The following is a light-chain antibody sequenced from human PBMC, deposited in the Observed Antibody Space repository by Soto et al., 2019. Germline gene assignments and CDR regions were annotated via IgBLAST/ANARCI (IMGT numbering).Light chain of an antibody. J-gene: IGKJ1*01. CDR3: QQYVTAPRT. CDR1: QGLTSNF. CDR2: GAS. Sequence: EIVLTQSPGTLSLSPGERATLSCRASQGLTSNFLAWYQQKPGPAPSLLIYGASNRATGLPDRFSGGGSGTDFTLTVSILEPEDFAVYFCQQYVTAPRTFGQGTKVEIK. V-gene: IGKV3-20*01.